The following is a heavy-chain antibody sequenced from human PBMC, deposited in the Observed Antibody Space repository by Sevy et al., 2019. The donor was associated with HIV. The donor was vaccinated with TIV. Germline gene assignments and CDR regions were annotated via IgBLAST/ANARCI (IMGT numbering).Heavy chain of an antibody. CDR3: AKDRVSGSYYTGDFDY. V-gene: IGHV3-23*01. D-gene: IGHD3-10*01. CDR1: GFTFSIYA. CDR2: ISISGADT. J-gene: IGHJ4*02. Sequence: GGSLRLSCAASGFTFSIYAMTWVRQAPGKGLEWVSVISISGADTYYADSVKGRFTISRDNSKNTLYLQMNSLRAEDTAVYYCAKDRVSGSYYTGDFDYWGQRTLVTVSS.